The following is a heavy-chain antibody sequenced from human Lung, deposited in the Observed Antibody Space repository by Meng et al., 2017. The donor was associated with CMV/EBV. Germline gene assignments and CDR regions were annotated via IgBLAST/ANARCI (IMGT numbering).Heavy chain of an antibody. CDR1: GFTFSSYS. CDR2: ISSSSSYI. Sequence: GESLKISCAASGFTFSSYSMNWVRQAPGKGLEWVSSISSSSSYIYYADSVKGRFTISRDNAKNSLYLQMNSLRAEDTAVYYCASDAFYYYYYYGMDVWGQGTTVTVSS. V-gene: IGHV3-21*01. CDR3: ASDAFYYYYYYGMDV. D-gene: IGHD3-16*01. J-gene: IGHJ6*02.